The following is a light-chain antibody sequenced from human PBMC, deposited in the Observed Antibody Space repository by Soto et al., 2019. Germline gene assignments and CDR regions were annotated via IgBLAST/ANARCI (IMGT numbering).Light chain of an antibody. CDR2: DAS. Sequence: DIQMTQSPATLSASVGDRVTITCRASQSISCWLASYQQKLARAPRLLIYDASSLESGVPSRFSGSGYGTEFTLTISSLQPDDFATYYCQQYNNYASLTFGGGTKVEIK. J-gene: IGKJ4*01. V-gene: IGKV1-5*01. CDR3: QQYNNYASLT. CDR1: QSISCW.